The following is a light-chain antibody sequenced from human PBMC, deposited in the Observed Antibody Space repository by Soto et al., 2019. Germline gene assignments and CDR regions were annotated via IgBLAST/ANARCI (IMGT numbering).Light chain of an antibody. CDR2: DAS. J-gene: IGKJ3*01. V-gene: IGKV3-11*01. Sequence: EIVLTQSPATLSLSPGESATLSCRASQNIDYYLAWYQHKPGQPPRLLIYDASDRATDIPDRFSGSGSGTDFTLTISSLEPEDSAIYYCQQRSNWPPFFTFGPGTKVDIK. CDR1: QNIDYY. CDR3: QQRSNWPPFFT.